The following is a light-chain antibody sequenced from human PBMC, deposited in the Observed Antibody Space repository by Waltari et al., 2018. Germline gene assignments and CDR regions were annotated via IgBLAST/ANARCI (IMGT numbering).Light chain of an antibody. J-gene: IGKJ2*01. CDR1: QSLNKRY. V-gene: IGKV3-20*01. CDR3: QQYGSSVLYT. CDR2: GAS. Sequence: VLTQSPGTLSLSPAERATLACRASQSLNKRYLAWHQQKPGQAPRLLIYGASSRAAGIPDRFSGSWSGTDFTLTISRLEPEDFAVYYCQQYGSSVLYTFGQGTKLEIK.